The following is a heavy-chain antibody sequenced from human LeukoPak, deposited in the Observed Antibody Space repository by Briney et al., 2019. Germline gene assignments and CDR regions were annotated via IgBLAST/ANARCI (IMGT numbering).Heavy chain of an antibody. V-gene: IGHV5-51*03. CDR2: IYPGGSDT. CDR3: ASSITMAGNHQYFNY. D-gene: IGHD6-19*01. CDR1: GYNFASYW. Sequence: GESLQISCKGSGYNFASYWIGWVRQLPGKGLEWMAIIYPGGSDTRNSPSLQGQVTISADRSINTAYLEWSSLKASDSAMYFCASSITMAGNHQYFNYWGQGTLVTLPS. J-gene: IGHJ4*02.